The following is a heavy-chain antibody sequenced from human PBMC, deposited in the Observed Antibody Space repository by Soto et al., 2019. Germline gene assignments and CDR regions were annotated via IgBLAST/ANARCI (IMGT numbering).Heavy chain of an antibody. V-gene: IGHV3-23*01. D-gene: IGHD2-15*01. CDR3: AKAAATGGGAFDI. J-gene: IGHJ3*02. CDR2: ILVDGRT. Sequence: GGSLRLSCAASGFICSSYDMSWVRQAPGKGLEWVSTILVDGRTFYVDSVKGRLTISRDNSKNTVYLQMNSLTAGDTAQYYCAKAAATGGGAFDICGQGTMVTVSS. CDR1: GFICSSYD.